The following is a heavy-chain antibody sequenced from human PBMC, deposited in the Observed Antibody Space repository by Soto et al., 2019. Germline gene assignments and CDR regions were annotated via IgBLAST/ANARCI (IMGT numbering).Heavy chain of an antibody. V-gene: IGHV1-69*13. CDR2: IIPIFGTA. Sequence: SVEVSCKASGGTFSSYAISWVRRAPGQGLEWMGGIIPIFGTANYAQKFQGRVTITADESTSTAYMELSSLRSEDTAVYYCARVSSGSYYYFDYWGQGTLVTVSS. J-gene: IGHJ4*02. CDR1: GGTFSSYA. CDR3: ARVSSGSYYYFDY. D-gene: IGHD1-26*01.